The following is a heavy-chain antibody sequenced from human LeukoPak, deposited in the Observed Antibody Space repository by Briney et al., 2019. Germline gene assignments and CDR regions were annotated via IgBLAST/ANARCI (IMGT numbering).Heavy chain of an antibody. J-gene: IGHJ6*02. CDR1: AFAFSTYA. Sequence: PGGSLRLSCAASAFAFSTYAMHWVRQAPGKGLEWVAVISYDGSNKYYADSVKGRFTISRDNSKNTLYLQMNSLRAEDTAVYYCARDLIAAAGTGYYYYYGMDVWGQGTTVTVSS. D-gene: IGHD6-13*01. CDR2: ISYDGSNK. V-gene: IGHV3-30*04. CDR3: ARDLIAAAGTGYYYYYGMDV.